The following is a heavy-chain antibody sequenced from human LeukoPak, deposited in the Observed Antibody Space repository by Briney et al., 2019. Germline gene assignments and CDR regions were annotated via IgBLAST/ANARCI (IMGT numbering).Heavy chain of an antibody. Sequence: GGSLRLSCAASGFTFSSYSMNWVRQAPGKGLEWVSYISSSSSTIYYADSVKGRFTISRDNSKNTLYLQMNSLRAEDTAVYYCAKAFLASSPYYMDVWGKGTTVTVSS. CDR2: ISSSSSTI. CDR3: AKAFLASSPYYMDV. D-gene: IGHD5-12*01. V-gene: IGHV3-48*01. J-gene: IGHJ6*03. CDR1: GFTFSSYS.